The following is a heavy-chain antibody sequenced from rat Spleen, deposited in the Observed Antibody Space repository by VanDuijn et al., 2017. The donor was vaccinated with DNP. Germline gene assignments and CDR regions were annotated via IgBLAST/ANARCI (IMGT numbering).Heavy chain of an antibody. J-gene: IGHJ3*01. Sequence: EVQLVESGGDLVQPGNSLKLSCAASGFTFGDYAMAWVRQSPQKGLEWVATITSDGGDTYYRDSVRGRFTISRDNVRSTQYLQMDSLRSEDTATYYCARYYDSFDYWGQGTLVTVSS. D-gene: IGHD1-6*01. CDR3: ARYYDSFDY. CDR1: GFTFGDYA. V-gene: IGHV5-17*01. CDR2: ITSDGGDT.